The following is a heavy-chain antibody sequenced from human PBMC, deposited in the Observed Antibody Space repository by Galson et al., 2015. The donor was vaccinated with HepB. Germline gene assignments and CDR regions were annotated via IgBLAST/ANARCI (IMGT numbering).Heavy chain of an antibody. Sequence: QSGAEVKKPGESLKISCKGSGYSFTSYWIGWVRQMPGKGLEWMGIIYPGDSDTRYSPSFQGQVTISADKAISTAYLQWSSLKASDTAMYYCARHVGPPKGIAAAGFDYWGQGTLVTVSS. D-gene: IGHD6-13*01. V-gene: IGHV5-51*01. CDR3: ARHVGPPKGIAAAGFDY. J-gene: IGHJ4*02. CDR2: IYPGDSDT. CDR1: GYSFTSYW.